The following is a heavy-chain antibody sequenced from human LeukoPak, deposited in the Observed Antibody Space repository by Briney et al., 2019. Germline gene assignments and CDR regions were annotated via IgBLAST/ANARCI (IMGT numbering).Heavy chain of an antibody. Sequence: TAYAASVKGRFTISRDDSKNTAYLQMNSLKTEDTAVYYCTLTGFWSGNPFDPWGQGTLVTVSS. D-gene: IGHD3-3*01. V-gene: IGHV3-73*01. CDR2: T. CDR3: TLTGFWSGNPFDP. J-gene: IGHJ5*02.